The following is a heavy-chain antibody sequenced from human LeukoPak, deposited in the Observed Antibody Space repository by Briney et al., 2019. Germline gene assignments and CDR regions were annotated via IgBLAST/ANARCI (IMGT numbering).Heavy chain of an antibody. J-gene: IGHJ4*02. Sequence: PGRSLRLSCAASGFTFSSYAMHWVRQAPGKGLEWVAVISYDGSNKYYADSVRGRVTISRDNSKNTLYLQMNSLRAEDTAVYYGAREGYCGGDCYSNYFDYWGQGTLVTVSS. D-gene: IGHD2-21*02. V-gene: IGHV3-30-3*01. CDR3: AREGYCGGDCYSNYFDY. CDR1: GFTFSSYA. CDR2: ISYDGSNK.